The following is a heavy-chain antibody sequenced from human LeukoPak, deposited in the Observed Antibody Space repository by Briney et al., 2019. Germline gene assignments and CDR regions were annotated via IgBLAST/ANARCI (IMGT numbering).Heavy chain of an antibody. CDR1: GGTFSSYA. CDR3: ANLHCSSTSCYEGSLGYFDY. J-gene: IGHJ4*02. Sequence: ASVKVSCKASGGTFSSYAISWVRQAPGQGLEWMGGIIPIFGTANYAQKFQGRVTITADESTSTAYMELSSPRSEDTAVYYCANLHCSSTSCYEGSLGYFDYWGQGTLVTASS. D-gene: IGHD2-2*01. CDR2: IIPIFGTA. V-gene: IGHV1-69*13.